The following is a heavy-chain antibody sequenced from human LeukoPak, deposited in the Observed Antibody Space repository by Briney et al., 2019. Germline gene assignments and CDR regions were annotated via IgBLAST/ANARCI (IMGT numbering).Heavy chain of an antibody. D-gene: IGHD3-22*01. CDR2: MNPNSGNT. CDR3: ARYHYYDSSGYYGGYFDY. CDR1: GYTFTSYD. Sequence: ASVKVSCKASGYTFTSYDINWVRQATGQGLEWMGWMNPNSGNTGYAQKFQGRVTMTRNTSISTAYMELSSLRSEDTAVYYCARYHYYDSSGYYGGYFDYWGQGTLVTVSS. J-gene: IGHJ4*02. V-gene: IGHV1-8*01.